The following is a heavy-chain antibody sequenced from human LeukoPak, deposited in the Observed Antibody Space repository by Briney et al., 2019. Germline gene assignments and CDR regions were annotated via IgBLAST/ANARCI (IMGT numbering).Heavy chain of an antibody. V-gene: IGHV4-34*01. CDR2: INNSGST. CDR1: GGSFSGYY. J-gene: IGHJ4*02. Sequence: KPSVTLSLTCAVYGGSFSGYYWSWIRQPPGKGLEWIGEINNSGSTNYNPSLKSRVTISVDTSKNQFSLKLSSVTAADTAVYYCARLPDEYSRNWDDDYWGQGTLVTVSS. D-gene: IGHD6-6*01. CDR3: ARLPDEYSRNWDDDY.